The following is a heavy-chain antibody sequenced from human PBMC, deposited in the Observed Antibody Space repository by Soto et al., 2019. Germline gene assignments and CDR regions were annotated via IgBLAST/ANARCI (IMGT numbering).Heavy chain of an antibody. CDR1: GASVSSTKW. Sequence: SETLSLTCAVSGASVSSTKWWSWVRQSPGKGLEWIGYIYYSGSTYYNPSLQSRVTISVDTSKNQFSLKLSSVTAADTAVYYCTRSIQHWGQGTLVTVSS. CDR2: IYYSGST. V-gene: IGHV4-4*02. J-gene: IGHJ1*01. CDR3: TRSIQH.